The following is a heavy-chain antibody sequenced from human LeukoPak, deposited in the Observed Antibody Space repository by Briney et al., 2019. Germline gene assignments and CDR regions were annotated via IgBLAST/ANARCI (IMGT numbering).Heavy chain of an antibody. CDR2: IKSKIDGGTR. CDR1: GFTFTNAW. J-gene: IGHJ4*02. CDR3: TSGLGASDFDY. Sequence: PGGSLRLSCAASGFTFTNAWMSWVRQAPGKGLEWVGRIKSKIDGGTRDYAAPVEGRFTISTDDSKNTLYLQMNSLKTDDTAVYYCTSGLGASDFDYWGQGTLVTVSS. D-gene: IGHD1-26*01. V-gene: IGHV3-15*01.